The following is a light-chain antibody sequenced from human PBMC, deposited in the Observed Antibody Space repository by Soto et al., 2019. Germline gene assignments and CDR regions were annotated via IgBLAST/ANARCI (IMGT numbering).Light chain of an antibody. V-gene: IGLV2-14*03. Sequence: QSALTQPASVSGSPGQAITISCSGTGSDVGAHDFISWYQQHPGKAPKLMIYEVNNRPSGVSDRFSGSKSGNTASLTISGLQTEDESDYYCNSYTSNNGVVFGSWTTLTVL. CDR1: GSDVGAHDF. CDR2: EVN. CDR3: NSYTSNNGVV. J-gene: IGLJ1*01.